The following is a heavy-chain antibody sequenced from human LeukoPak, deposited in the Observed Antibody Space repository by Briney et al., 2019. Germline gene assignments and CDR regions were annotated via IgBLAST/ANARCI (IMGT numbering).Heavy chain of an antibody. V-gene: IGHV4-30-2*01. CDR2: IYHSGST. J-gene: IGHJ4*02. Sequence: SQTLSLTCAVSGGSISRGGYSWRWIRQPPGKGLQWIGYIYHSGSTYYNPSLKSRVTISVDRSKNQFSLKLSSVTAADTAVYYCASTSPSSGWYYFDYWGQGTLVTVSS. CDR3: ASTSPSSGWYYFDY. D-gene: IGHD6-19*01. CDR1: GGSISRGGYS.